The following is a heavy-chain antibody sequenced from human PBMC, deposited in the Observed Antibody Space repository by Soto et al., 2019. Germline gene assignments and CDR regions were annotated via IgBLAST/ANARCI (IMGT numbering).Heavy chain of an antibody. CDR2: IYYSGST. CDR1: GGSISSYY. CDR3: ARQVPVPGYCSGGSCYSGDYYYYMDV. J-gene: IGHJ6*03. Sequence: PSETLSLTCTVSGGSISSYYWSWIRQPPGKGLEWIGYIYYSGSTNYNPSLKSRVTISVDTSKNQFSLKLSSVTAADTAVYYCARQVPVPGYCSGGSCYSGDYYYYMDVWGKGTTVTVS. D-gene: IGHD2-15*01. V-gene: IGHV4-59*08.